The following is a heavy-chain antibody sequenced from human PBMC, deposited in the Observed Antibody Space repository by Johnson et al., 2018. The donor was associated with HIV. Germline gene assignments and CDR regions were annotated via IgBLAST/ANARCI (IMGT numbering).Heavy chain of an antibody. V-gene: IGHV3-9*01. CDR3: VRDGGSGWLLERDAFDI. CDR2: ISWNSGSI. Sequence: VQLVESGGGLVQPGGPLRLSCAASGFTFDDYAMHWVRQAPGKGLEWVSGISWNSGSIGYADSVKGRFTISRDNAKNSLYLQMNSLRAEDTAVYYCVRDGGSGWLLERDAFDIWGQGTMVTVSS. D-gene: IGHD6-19*01. J-gene: IGHJ3*02. CDR1: GFTFDDYA.